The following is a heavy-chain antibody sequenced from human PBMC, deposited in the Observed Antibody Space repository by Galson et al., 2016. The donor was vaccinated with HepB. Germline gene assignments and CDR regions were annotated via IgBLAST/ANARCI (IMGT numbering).Heavy chain of an antibody. Sequence: SLRLSCAVSGFTFSTYAMHWVRQSPGKGLEWVAVISHDGSNKFYADSVKGRFTISRDSSKNTLVLQMNSLRAADTAIFYCARDQWASGMDVWGQGTTVTVS. CDR3: ARDQWASGMDV. J-gene: IGHJ6*02. CDR2: ISHDGSNK. D-gene: IGHD1-26*01. CDR1: GFTFSTYA. V-gene: IGHV3-30-3*01.